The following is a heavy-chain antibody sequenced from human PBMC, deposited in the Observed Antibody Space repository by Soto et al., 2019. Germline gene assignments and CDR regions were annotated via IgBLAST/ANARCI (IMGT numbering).Heavy chain of an antibody. J-gene: IGHJ4*02. CDR3: AREFESGYYFFDY. CDR2: TGVTGGGT. CDR1: GFTFRTYA. V-gene: IGHV3-23*01. D-gene: IGHD3-3*01. Sequence: GGSLRLSCTTSGFTFRTYAMAWVRQAPGKGLEWVSVTGVTGGGTYYGDSVKGRFTISRDDSKNTLYLQMNGLRADDSAVYYCAREFESGYYFFDYWGQGALVTVSS.